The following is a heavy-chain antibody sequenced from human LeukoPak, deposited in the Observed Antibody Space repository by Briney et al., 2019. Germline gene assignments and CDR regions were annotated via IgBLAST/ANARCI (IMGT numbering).Heavy chain of an antibody. CDR1: GFTFSSYG. V-gene: IGHV3-30*18. D-gene: IGHD3-16*01. J-gene: IGHJ4*02. CDR3: AKVRNPRKGGGEDY. Sequence: GGSLRLSCAASGFTFSSYGMHWVRQAPGKGLEGVAVISYDGSNKYYADSVKGRFTISRDNSKNTLYLQMNSLRAEDTAVYYCAKVRNPRKGGGEDYWGQGTLVTVSS. CDR2: ISYDGSNK.